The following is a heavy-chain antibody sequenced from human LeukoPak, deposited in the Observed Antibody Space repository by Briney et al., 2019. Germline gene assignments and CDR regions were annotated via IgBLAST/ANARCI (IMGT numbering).Heavy chain of an antibody. V-gene: IGHV1-18*01. J-gene: IGHJ6*02. D-gene: IGHD3-3*01. CDR3: ARDNHDFWSGYPTYYYYGMDV. CDR1: GYTFTSYG. Sequence: GASVKVSCKASGYTFTSYGISWVQQAPGQGLEWMGWISAYNGNTNYAQKLQGRVTMTTDTSTSTAYMELRSLRSDDTAVYYCARDNHDFWSGYPTYYYYGMDVWGQGTTVTVSS. CDR2: ISAYNGNT.